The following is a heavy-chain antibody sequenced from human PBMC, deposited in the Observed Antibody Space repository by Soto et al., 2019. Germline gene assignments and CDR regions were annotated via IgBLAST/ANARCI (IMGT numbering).Heavy chain of an antibody. CDR2: IYHSGST. V-gene: IGHV4-4*02. J-gene: IGHJ6*02. CDR1: GGSISGINW. Sequence: QVQLQESGPGLVKPSGTLSLTCAVSGGSISGINWWYWVRQPPGKGLEWIGEIYHSGSTHYNPSLKSRVTISGDKSKSHFSLILSSVTAADTAVYYCARFGGGMDVCGQGTTVTVSS. D-gene: IGHD3-10*01. CDR3: ARFGGGMDV.